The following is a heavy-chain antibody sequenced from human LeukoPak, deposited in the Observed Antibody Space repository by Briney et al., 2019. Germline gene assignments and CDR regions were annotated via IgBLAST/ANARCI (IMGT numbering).Heavy chain of an antibody. CDR3: ARRGYDEWFDP. J-gene: IGHJ5*02. D-gene: IGHD5-12*01. V-gene: IGHV3-7*01. Sequence: GWSLTRSCSAAGCTFSRDWMMWVLQAAGKGLKWVANIKQDGSEKYYVDSVKGRFTISRDNAKNSLYLQMNSLRAEDTAVYYCARRGYDEWFDPWGQGTLVTVSS. CDR2: IKQDGSEK. CDR1: GCTFSRDW.